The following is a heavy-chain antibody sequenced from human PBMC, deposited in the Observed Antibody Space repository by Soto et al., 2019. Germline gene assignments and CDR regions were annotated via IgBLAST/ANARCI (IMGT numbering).Heavy chain of an antibody. CDR2: ISYDGSNK. CDR3: AKDRQVATIYYYYYMDV. Sequence: GGSLRLSCAASGFTFSSYGIHWVRQAPGKGLEWVAVISYDGSNKYYADSVKGRFTISRDNSKNTLYLQMNSLRAEDTAVYYCAKDRQVATIYYYYYMDVWGKGTTVTVSS. D-gene: IGHD5-12*01. J-gene: IGHJ6*03. CDR1: GFTFSSYG. V-gene: IGHV3-30*18.